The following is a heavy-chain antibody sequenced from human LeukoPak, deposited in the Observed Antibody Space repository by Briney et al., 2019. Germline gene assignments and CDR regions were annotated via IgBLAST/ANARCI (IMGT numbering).Heavy chain of an antibody. Sequence: PSETLTLTCTVSGGTISSDYWSWVRQPPGKGLEWIGYIYYSGSTNYNPSLKSRVTISVDTSKNQFSLKLSSVNAADTAVYYCARVRPWYSSSWYYFDYWGQGTLVTVSS. CDR1: GGTISSDY. CDR3: ARVRPWYSSSWYYFDY. J-gene: IGHJ4*02. D-gene: IGHD6-13*01. CDR2: IYYSGST. V-gene: IGHV4-59*01.